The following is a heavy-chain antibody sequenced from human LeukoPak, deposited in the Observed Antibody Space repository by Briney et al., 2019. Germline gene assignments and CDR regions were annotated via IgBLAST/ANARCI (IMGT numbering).Heavy chain of an antibody. CDR2: INHSGST. V-gene: IGHV4-34*01. D-gene: IGHD6-13*01. CDR3: ASLGRSSSSWYYFDY. J-gene: IGHJ4*02. CDR1: GGSFSGYY. Sequence: SENLSRTCAGYGGSFSGYYWSWIRKPPGKGLEWIGEINHSGSTNYNPSLKSRVTISVDTSKNQFSLKLSSVTAADTAVYYCASLGRSSSSWYYFDYWGQGTLVTVSS.